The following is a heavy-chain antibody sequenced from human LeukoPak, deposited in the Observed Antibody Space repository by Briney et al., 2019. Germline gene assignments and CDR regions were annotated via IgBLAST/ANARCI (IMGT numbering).Heavy chain of an antibody. D-gene: IGHD4-23*01. CDR2: ISYDGGNK. V-gene: IGHV3-30*03. CDR1: GFSFSNYG. J-gene: IGHJ4*02. CDR3: ARSTTTVVTPVDY. Sequence: GGSLRLSCAGSGFSFSNYGMHWVRQAPGKGLEWVAFISYDGGNKDYADSVKGRFTISRDNSKDTLYLQMNSLRAEDTAVYYCARSTTTVVTPVDYWGQGTLVTVSS.